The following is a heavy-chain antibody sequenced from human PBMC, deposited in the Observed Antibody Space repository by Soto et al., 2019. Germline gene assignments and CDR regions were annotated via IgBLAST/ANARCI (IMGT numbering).Heavy chain of an antibody. D-gene: IGHD2-2*01. Sequence: QLQLQESGSGLVKPSQTLSLTSTVSGGSINSGGYSWIWIRQPPGKGLEWIGYIYHTGNTFYNPSLQSRVTISVDQSKNQFSLSLGSVTAADTAMYYCARVERTLSTPFAYGMDVWGQGTTVTVSS. CDR3: ARVERTLSTPFAYGMDV. CDR1: GGSINSGGYS. CDR2: IYHTGNT. V-gene: IGHV4-30-2*01. J-gene: IGHJ6*02.